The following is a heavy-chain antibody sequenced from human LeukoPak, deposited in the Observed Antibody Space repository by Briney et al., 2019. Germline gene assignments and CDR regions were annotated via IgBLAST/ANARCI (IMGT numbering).Heavy chain of an antibody. Sequence: PSETLSLTCTVSGGSISSYYWSWIRQPPGKGLEWIGYIYLSGSTKYNPSLQSRVTISVDTSKNRFSLKMTSVTAADTAVYYCSVLGEYGDTHYWGQGTLVMVSS. D-gene: IGHD4-17*01. CDR3: SVLGEYGDTHY. CDR1: GGSISSYY. J-gene: IGHJ4*02. V-gene: IGHV4-59*08. CDR2: IYLSGST.